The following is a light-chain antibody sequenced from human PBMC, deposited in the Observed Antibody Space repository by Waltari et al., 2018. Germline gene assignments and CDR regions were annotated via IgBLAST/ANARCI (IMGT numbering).Light chain of an antibody. CDR3: SSYTSSSTLLYV. V-gene: IGLV2-14*01. J-gene: IGLJ1*01. CDR1: SSDVGGSNS. CDR2: EVS. Sequence: QSALTQPASVSGSPGQSITISCTGTSSDVGGSNSVSWYQQHPGKAPQLMIYEVSNRPSGVSNRFSGSKSGNTASLTISGLQAEDEADYYCSSYTSSSTLLYVFGTGTKVTVL.